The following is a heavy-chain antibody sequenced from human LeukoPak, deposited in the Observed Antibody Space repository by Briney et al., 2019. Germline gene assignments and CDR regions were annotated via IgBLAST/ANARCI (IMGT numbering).Heavy chain of an antibody. CDR1: GGSISSYY. J-gene: IGHJ3*02. V-gene: IGHV4-59*08. Sequence: PPETLSLTCTVSGGSISSYYWSWIRQPPGKGLEWIGYIYYSGSTNYNPSLKSRVTISVDTSKNQFSLKLSSVTAADTAVYYCARTRDAFDIWGQGTMVTVSS. CDR2: IYYSGST. CDR3: ARTRDAFDI.